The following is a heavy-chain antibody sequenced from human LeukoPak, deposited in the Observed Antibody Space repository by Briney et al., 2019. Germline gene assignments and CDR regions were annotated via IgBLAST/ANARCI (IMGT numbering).Heavy chain of an antibody. CDR1: GGSFSGYY. CDR3: ARGLGYYDSSGYPRRGDY. V-gene: IGHV4-34*01. D-gene: IGHD3-22*01. CDR2: INHSGST. J-gene: IGHJ4*02. Sequence: SETLSLTCAVYGGSFSGYYWSWIRQPPGKGLEWIGEINHSGSTNYNPSLKSRVTISVDTSKNQFSLKLSSVTAADTAVYYCARGLGYYDSSGYPRRGDYWGQGTLVTVSS.